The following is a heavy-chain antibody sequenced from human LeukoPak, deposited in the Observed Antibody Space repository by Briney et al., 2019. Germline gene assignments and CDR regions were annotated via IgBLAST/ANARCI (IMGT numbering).Heavy chain of an antibody. CDR2: INHSGST. V-gene: IGHV4-34*01. CDR1: GGSFSGYY. Sequence: PSETLSLTCAVYGGSFSGYYWSWIRQPPGKGLEWIGEINHSGSTNYNPSLKSRVTISVDTSKNQFSLRLSSVTAADTAVYYCARHTHGDSSGYYKYYFDYWGQGTLVTVSS. J-gene: IGHJ4*02. D-gene: IGHD3-22*01. CDR3: ARHTHGDSSGYYKYYFDY.